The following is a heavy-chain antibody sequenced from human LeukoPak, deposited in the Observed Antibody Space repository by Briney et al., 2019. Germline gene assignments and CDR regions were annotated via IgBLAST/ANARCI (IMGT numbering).Heavy chain of an antibody. CDR1: GFTFSDYY. Sequence: GGSLRLFCATSGFTFSDYYIDWVRQAPGKGLEWVGNINPDGTVKNHVDSVKGRFIISRDNTKNSLYLEMSSLTVEDTAVYFCAKNMGWQQFDYWGQGILVTVSS. V-gene: IGHV3-7*01. J-gene: IGHJ4*02. D-gene: IGHD5-24*01. CDR3: AKNMGWQQFDY. CDR2: INPDGTVK.